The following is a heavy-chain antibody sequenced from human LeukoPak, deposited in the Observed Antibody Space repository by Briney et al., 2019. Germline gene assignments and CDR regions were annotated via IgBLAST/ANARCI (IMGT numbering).Heavy chain of an antibody. CDR1: GGSISSYY. J-gene: IGHJ4*02. V-gene: IGHV4-59*01. CDR3: ARGNSISWYYFDY. D-gene: IGHD6-13*01. Sequence: PSETLSLTCTVSGGSISSYYWSWIRQPPGKGLEWIGYIYYSGSTNYNPSLKSRVTISVDTSKNQFSLKLSSVTAADTAVYYCARGNSISWYYFDYWGQGTLVTVPS. CDR2: IYYSGST.